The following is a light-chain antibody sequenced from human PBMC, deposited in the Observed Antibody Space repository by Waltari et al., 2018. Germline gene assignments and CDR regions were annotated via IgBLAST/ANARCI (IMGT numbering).Light chain of an antibody. CDR2: WAS. J-gene: IGKJ4*01. Sequence: DIVMTQSPDSLAVSLGERATINCKSSQSVSYTASNKHYLAWYQQKPGQPPKLIIYWASNRGSGVPDRFSGSGSGTDFTLTISRLQAGDGAVYYCQQYYTTPLTCGGGTKVEI. CDR1: QSVSYTASNKHY. V-gene: IGKV4-1*01. CDR3: QQYYTTPLT.